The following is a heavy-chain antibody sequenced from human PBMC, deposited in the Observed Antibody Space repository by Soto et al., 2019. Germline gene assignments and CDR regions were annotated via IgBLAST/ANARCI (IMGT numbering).Heavy chain of an antibody. V-gene: IGHV4-59*01. Sequence: SETLSLTCTVSGGSISSYYWSWIRQPPGKGLEWIGYIYYSGSTNYNPSLKSRVTISVDTSKNQFSLKLSSVTAADTAVYYCARQDGGGSYYFDYWGQGTLVTVSS. CDR2: IYYSGST. J-gene: IGHJ4*02. CDR1: GGSISSYY. D-gene: IGHD4-17*01. CDR3: ARQDGGGSYYFDY.